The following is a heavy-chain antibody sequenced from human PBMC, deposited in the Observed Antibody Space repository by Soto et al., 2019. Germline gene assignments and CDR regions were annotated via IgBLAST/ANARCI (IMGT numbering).Heavy chain of an antibody. CDR2: FDPEDGET. CDR3: ATAPQDIVVVPAAYFDY. Sequence: GDSVKVSCKVSGYTLTELSMHWVRQAPGKGLEWMGGFDPEDGETVYAQKFQGRVTMTEDTSTDTAYMELSSLRSEDTAVYYCATAPQDIVVVPAAYFDYRGQGTLVTVSS. CDR1: GYTLTELS. D-gene: IGHD2-2*01. V-gene: IGHV1-24*01. J-gene: IGHJ4*02.